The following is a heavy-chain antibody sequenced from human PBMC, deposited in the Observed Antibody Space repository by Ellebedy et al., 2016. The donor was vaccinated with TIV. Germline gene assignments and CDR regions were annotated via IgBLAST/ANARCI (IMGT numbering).Heavy chain of an antibody. J-gene: IGHJ3*02. CDR1: GFTFSSSW. CDR2: INKDGRKK. V-gene: IGHV3-7*03. CDR3: VRYVAAFDI. Sequence: GESLKLSCAGSGFTFSSSWMSWVRQAPGKGLEWVANINKDGRKKYYVDSVKGLFTISRDNAKKSLYLQMNSLRAEDTAVYYCVRYVAAFDIWGQGTMVTVSS. D-gene: IGHD3-16*01.